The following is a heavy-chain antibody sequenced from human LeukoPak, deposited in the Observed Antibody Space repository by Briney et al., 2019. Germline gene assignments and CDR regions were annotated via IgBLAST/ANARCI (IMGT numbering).Heavy chain of an antibody. CDR1: GYTFTTYW. Sequence: GESLKISCKGSGYTFTTYWIGWLRQMPGKGLEWMGIIYPADSDTRYSPSFQGQVTISADKSISTAYLQWSSLRASDTAMYYCARQGGSSGKLSFTFDYWGQGTLLTVSS. CDR2: IYPADSDT. J-gene: IGHJ4*02. V-gene: IGHV5-51*01. D-gene: IGHD3-16*01. CDR3: ARQGGSSGKLSFTFDY.